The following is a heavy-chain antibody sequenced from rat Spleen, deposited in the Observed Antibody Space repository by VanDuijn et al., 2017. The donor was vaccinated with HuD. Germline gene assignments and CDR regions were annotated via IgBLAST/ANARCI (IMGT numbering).Heavy chain of an antibody. CDR1: GFTFNDYW. V-gene: IGHV5-31*01. CDR3: ARGTTIRGYVMDA. J-gene: IGHJ4*01. D-gene: IGHD4-3*01. Sequence: EVQLVESDGGLVQPGRSLKLSCAASGFTFNDYWMSWIRQAPGKGLEWVASITNTGGSIYYPDSVKGRFTISRDNAQNTLYLQMNSLRSEDTATYYCARGTTIRGYVMDAWGQGASVTVSS. CDR2: ITNTGGSI.